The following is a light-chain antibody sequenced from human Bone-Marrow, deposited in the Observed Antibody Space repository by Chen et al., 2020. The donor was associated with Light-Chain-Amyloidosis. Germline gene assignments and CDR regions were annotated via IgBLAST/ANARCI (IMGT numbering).Light chain of an antibody. Sequence: SYVLTQPPSVSVAPGQTARITCSGDDLPTKYAYWYQQKPGQAPVLVIHRDTERPSGISERFSGSSSGTTAMLTISGVQAEDEADYHCQSADSSGTYEVIFGGGTKLTVL. CDR2: RDT. J-gene: IGLJ2*01. V-gene: IGLV3-25*03. CDR3: QSADSSGTYEVI. CDR1: DLPTKY.